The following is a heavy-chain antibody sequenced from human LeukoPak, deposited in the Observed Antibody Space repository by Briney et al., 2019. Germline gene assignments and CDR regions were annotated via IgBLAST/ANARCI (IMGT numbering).Heavy chain of an antibody. J-gene: IGHJ4*02. D-gene: IGHD5-24*01. Sequence: ASVKVSCKASGYTFTSFFMHWVRQAPGQGLEWMGIINPRGGSATSAQRFQGRLTVTRDTSTSTVYMELSSLTSEDTAVYYCARVATPEMALDYWGQGTLVTVSS. CDR1: GYTFTSFF. CDR2: INPRGGSA. V-gene: IGHV1-46*01. CDR3: ARVATPEMALDY.